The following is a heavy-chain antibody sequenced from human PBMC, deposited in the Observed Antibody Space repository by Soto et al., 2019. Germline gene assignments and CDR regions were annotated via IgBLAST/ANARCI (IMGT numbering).Heavy chain of an antibody. V-gene: IGHV3-23*01. Sequence: PVGSLRLSCVGSRFVFSSYAMSWVRQTPGKGLAWVAGISGNGRTTDYAAPVKGRFTISRDNSKNTLYLQMNSLRVEDTAVYYCAKVYSTDITVIVPSYGSDIWGHGTTVTVSS. CDR3: AKVYSTDITVIVPSYGSDI. D-gene: IGHD1-20*01. CDR1: RFVFSSYA. CDR2: ISGNGRTT. J-gene: IGHJ6*02.